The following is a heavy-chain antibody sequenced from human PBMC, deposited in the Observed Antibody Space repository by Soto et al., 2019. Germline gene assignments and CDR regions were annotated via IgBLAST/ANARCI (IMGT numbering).Heavy chain of an antibody. D-gene: IGHD2-2*02. V-gene: IGHV4-30-4*01. CDR3: ARGGGYCSSTSCYTSMAWFDP. J-gene: IGHJ5*02. Sequence: SETLSLTCTVSGGSISSGDYYWSWIRQPPGKGLEWIGYIYYSGSTYYNPSLKSRVTTSVDTSKNQFSLKLSSVTAADTAVYYCARGGGYCSSTSCYTSMAWFDPWGQGTLVTVSS. CDR1: GGSISSGDYY. CDR2: IYYSGST.